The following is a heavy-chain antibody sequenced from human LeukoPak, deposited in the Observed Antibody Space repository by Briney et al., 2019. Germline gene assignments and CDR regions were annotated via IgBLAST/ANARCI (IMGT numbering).Heavy chain of an antibody. D-gene: IGHD6-13*01. CDR1: GYTFSGHY. J-gene: IGHJ6*02. V-gene: IGHV1-2*02. CDR2: INPKNGGT. Sequence: ASVRVSCKASGYTFSGHYIHWVRQAPGQGLEWMGWINPKNGGTSYAQRFQGRVSLTRDTSISTAYMEVSRLRSDDTALHFCARDRVPFYSSTFKDYYLQYGLDVWGQGTTVAVSS. CDR3: ARDRVPFYSSTFKDYYLQYGLDV.